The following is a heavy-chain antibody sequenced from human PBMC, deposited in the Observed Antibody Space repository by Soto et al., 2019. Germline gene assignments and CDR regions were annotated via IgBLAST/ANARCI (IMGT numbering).Heavy chain of an antibody. Sequence: GGSLRLSCAASGFTFSSYAMHWVRQAPGKGLEWVAVISYDGSNKYHDDSGKGRFTISRDNSKNTLYLQMNSLRAEDTAVYYCAGGPLLWFGELLPQSHYYFDYWGQGTLVTVSS. D-gene: IGHD3-10*01. V-gene: IGHV3-30-3*01. J-gene: IGHJ4*02. CDR1: GFTFSSYA. CDR3: AGGPLLWFGELLPQSHYYFDY. CDR2: ISYDGSNK.